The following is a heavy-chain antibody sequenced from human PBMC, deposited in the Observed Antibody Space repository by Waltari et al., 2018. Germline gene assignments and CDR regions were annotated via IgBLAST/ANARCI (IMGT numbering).Heavy chain of an antibody. CDR2: INTNTGNP. D-gene: IGHD6-13*01. CDR3: ARVFHVRKDQGKYSSSWYPWFDP. V-gene: IGHV7-4-1*02. J-gene: IGHJ5*02. Sequence: QVQLVQSGSELKKPGASVKVSCKASGYTFTSYALNWVRQAPGQGLEWMGWINTNTGNPTYAQGFTGRFVFSLDTSVSTAYLQISSLKAEDTAVYYCARVFHVRKDQGKYSSSWYPWFDPWGQGTLVTVSS. CDR1: GYTFTSYA.